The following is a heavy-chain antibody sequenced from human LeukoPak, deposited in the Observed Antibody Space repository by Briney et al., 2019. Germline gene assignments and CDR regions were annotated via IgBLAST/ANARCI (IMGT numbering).Heavy chain of an antibody. D-gene: IGHD4-17*01. Sequence: SETLSLTCAVSGGSISSSNWWSWVRQPPGKGLEWIGEIYHSGSTNCNPSLKSRVTMTVDKSKNQFSLKLTSVTAADTAVYYCARATVTPYYYYGMDVWGQGTTVTVS. CDR1: GGSISSSNW. V-gene: IGHV4-4*02. CDR3: ARATVTPYYYYGMDV. CDR2: IYHSGST. J-gene: IGHJ6*02.